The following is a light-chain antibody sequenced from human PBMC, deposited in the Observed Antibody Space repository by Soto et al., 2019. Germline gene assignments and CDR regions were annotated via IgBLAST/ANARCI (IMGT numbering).Light chain of an antibody. Sequence: QSALTQPASVSGSPGQSITISRTGTSNDIGGHNHVSWYQQHPGNSPKLIIYEVTERPSGVSNRFSASKSGTTASLTISGLQAEDEADYYCCSYAGIITWVCGGGTKVTVL. J-gene: IGLJ3*02. V-gene: IGLV2-23*02. CDR2: EVT. CDR1: SNDIGGHNH. CDR3: CSYAGIITWV.